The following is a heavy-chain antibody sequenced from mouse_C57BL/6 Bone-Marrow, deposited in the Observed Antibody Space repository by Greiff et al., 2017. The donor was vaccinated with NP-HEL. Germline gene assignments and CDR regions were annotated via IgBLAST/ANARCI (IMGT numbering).Heavy chain of an antibody. CDR3: AMGYYYGSGGYVDY. D-gene: IGHD1-1*01. Sequence: QVQLQQSGAELVKPGASVKMSCKASGYTFTTYPIEWMKQNHGKSLEWIGNFHPYNDDTKYNEKFKGKATLTVDKSSSTAYMQLSSLTSEDSAVYYCAMGYYYGSGGYVDYWGQGTTLTVSS. CDR1: GYTFTTYP. CDR2: FHPYNDDT. V-gene: IGHV1-47*01. J-gene: IGHJ2*01.